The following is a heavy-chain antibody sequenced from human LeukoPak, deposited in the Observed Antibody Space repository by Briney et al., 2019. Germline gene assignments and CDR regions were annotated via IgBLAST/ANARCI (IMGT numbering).Heavy chain of an antibody. CDR3: AREGATGKLWLTSDDAFDI. D-gene: IGHD3-22*01. CDR1: GVSVSTTYN. Sequence: SETLSLTRTVSGVSVSTTYNWGRVRRPPGKGLEWIGYNGNNNYNPSLKSRVTISVDTSKNQFSLKLSSVTAADTAVYYCAREGATGKLWLTSDDAFDIWGQGTMVTVSS. CDR2: NGNN. J-gene: IGHJ3*02. V-gene: IGHV4-61*01.